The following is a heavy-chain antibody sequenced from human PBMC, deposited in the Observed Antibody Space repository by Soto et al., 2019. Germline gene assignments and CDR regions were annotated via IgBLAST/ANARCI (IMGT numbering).Heavy chain of an antibody. CDR3: AKGPDYGDYMTPFDN. V-gene: IGHV3-23*01. D-gene: IGHD4-17*01. CDR1: GIIFNNYA. CDR2: TSGSGTRT. J-gene: IGHJ4*02. Sequence: EVHLLESGGGLVQPGGSLRLSCAASGIIFNNYAMNWVRQAPGKGLEWVSGTSGSGTRTYYADSVKGRFTISRYNSKNTLYLQMNSLRAEDTAVYYCAKGPDYGDYMTPFDNWGQGTLVTVSS.